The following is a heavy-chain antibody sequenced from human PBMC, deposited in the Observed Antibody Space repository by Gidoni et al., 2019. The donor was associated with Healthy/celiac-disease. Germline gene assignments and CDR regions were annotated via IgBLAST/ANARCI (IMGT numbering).Heavy chain of an antibody. Sequence: KFQGRVTITRDTSASTAYMELSSLRSEDTAVYYCARDWGGSYPPGTSYNWFDPWGQGTLVTVSS. D-gene: IGHD1-26*01. J-gene: IGHJ5*02. CDR3: ARDWGGSYPPGTSYNWFDP. V-gene: IGHV1-3*01.